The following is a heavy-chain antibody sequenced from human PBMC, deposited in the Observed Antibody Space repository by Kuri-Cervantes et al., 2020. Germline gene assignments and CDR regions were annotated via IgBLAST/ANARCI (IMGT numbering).Heavy chain of an antibody. CDR2: IKQDGSEK. D-gene: IGHD3-16*01. Sequence: GGSLRLSCAASGFTFSSYAMHWVRQAPGKGLEWVANIKQDGSEKYYVDSVKGRFTISRDNAKNSLYLQMNSLRAEDTAVYYCASSFRAPTPNDYWGQGTLVTVSS. CDR3: ASSFRAPTPNDY. CDR1: GFTFSSYA. J-gene: IGHJ4*02. V-gene: IGHV3-7*01.